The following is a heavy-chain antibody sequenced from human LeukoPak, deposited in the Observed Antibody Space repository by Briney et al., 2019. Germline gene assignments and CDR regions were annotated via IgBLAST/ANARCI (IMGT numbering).Heavy chain of an antibody. D-gene: IGHD6-13*01. J-gene: IGHJ4*02. CDR3: AKDAGLAAAGTFDS. CDR1: GFTFSGYA. CDR2: ISKDGRDK. Sequence: PGGSLRLSCAASGFTFSGYAMHWVRQAPGKGLEWVVVISKDGRDKYYIDSVKGRFTISRDNSKNTLYLHMNSLRTEDTAVYLCAKDAGLAAAGTFDSWGQGTPVTVSS. V-gene: IGHV3-30*18.